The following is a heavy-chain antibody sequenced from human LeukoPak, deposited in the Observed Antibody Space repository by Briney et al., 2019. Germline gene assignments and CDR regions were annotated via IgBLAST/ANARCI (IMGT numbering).Heavy chain of an antibody. V-gene: IGHV3-23*01. J-gene: IGHJ4*02. CDR3: AKEGAGSYFDY. CDR2: ISGRGGTT. Sequence: GGSLRLSCAASGFTFSSYSMNWVRQAPGKGLEWVSGISGRGGTTYYVDSVKGRFTISRDNSKNTLYLQMNSLRAEDTAVYCCAKEGAGSYFDYWGQGTLVTVSS. D-gene: IGHD1-26*01. CDR1: GFTFSSYS.